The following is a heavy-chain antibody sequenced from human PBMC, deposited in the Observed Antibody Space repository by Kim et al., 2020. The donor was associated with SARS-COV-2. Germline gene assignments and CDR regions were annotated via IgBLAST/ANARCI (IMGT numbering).Heavy chain of an antibody. CDR3: AKVNSKFRIYPTRCAFDI. Sequence: GGSLRLSCAASGFTFNNYAMHWVRQAPGKGLQWVAVISYEGSKKYYAEPVKGRFTVSRDSSKNMVYLQMNSLRPEDTAMYFCAKVNSKFRIYPTRCAFDIWGPGTGVTV. D-gene: IGHD2-2*01. CDR2: ISYEGSKK. V-gene: IGHV3-30*18. CDR1: GFTFNNYA. J-gene: IGHJ3*02.